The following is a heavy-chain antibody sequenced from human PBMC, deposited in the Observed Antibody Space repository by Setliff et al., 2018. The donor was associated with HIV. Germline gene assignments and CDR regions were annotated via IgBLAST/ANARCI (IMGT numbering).Heavy chain of an antibody. Sequence: ASVKVSCKASADTFTNCLINWVRQAPGQGLEWMGWINTDSGTPTYAQAFTGRFVFSLDTSVSTAFLQITSLKAEDTAVYYCARGDHDVWGVYSNFFDSWGQGTLVTVSS. CDR1: ADTFTNCL. J-gene: IGHJ5*01. D-gene: IGHD3-3*01. CDR2: INTDSGTP. CDR3: ARGDHDVWGVYSNFFDS. V-gene: IGHV7-4-1*02.